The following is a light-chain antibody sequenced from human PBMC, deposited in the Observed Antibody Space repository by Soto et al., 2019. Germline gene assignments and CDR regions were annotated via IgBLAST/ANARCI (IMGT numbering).Light chain of an antibody. V-gene: IGKV3-15*01. Sequence: IGMIHLPPTLSVSPGERAPLSRRASQSVSSNLAWYQQKPGQAPRLLIYDASTRATDSPARFSGSGSGTEFTLTISSLQSEDFAVYYCQQYNKWPLTFGGGTKVDIK. CDR2: DAS. CDR3: QQYNKWPLT. J-gene: IGKJ4*01. CDR1: QSVSSN.